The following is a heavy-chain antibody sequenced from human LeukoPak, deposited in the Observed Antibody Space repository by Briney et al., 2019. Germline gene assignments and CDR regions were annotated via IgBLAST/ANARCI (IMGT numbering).Heavy chain of an antibody. CDR2: TYYRSKWYY. V-gene: IGHV6-1*01. Sequence: SQTLSLTCAISGDSVSSNRAAWSWIGQSPSRGLEWLGRTYYRSKWYYDYAVSVKSRITINPDTAKNQLSLQLNSVTPEDTAVYYCARESYSSAWYYFDYWGQGTLVTVSS. D-gene: IGHD6-19*01. CDR3: ARESYSSAWYYFDY. CDR1: GDSVSSNRAA. J-gene: IGHJ4*02.